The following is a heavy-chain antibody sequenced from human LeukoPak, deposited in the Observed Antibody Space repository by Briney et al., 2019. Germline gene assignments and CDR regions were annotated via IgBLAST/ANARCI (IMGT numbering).Heavy chain of an antibody. D-gene: IGHD3-22*01. CDR3: AKMPAYYYDSSGYAFHFDY. CDR2: ISGSGGST. V-gene: IGHV3-23*01. CDR1: AFTFATYA. Sequence: GGSLRLSCAASAFTFATYAMSWVRQAPGKGLEWVSSISGSGGSTHYADSVRGRFTVSRDNSKSTLYLQMNSLRAEDTAIYYCAKMPAYYYDSSGYAFHFDYWGQGTLVTVSS. J-gene: IGHJ4*02.